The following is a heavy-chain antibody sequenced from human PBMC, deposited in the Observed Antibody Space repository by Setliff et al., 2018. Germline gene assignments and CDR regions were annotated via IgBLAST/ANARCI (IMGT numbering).Heavy chain of an antibody. D-gene: IGHD3-22*01. J-gene: IGHJ4*02. CDR1: GYSFTVFG. CDR2: ISPYYGNT. Sequence: ASVKVSCKTSGYSFTVFGISWVRKAPRQGLEWMGWISPYYGNTNYAQQFQGRVTMTTDTSTTTAYMELTSLTSDDTALYYCVRGQGPRTVVAIPFDHWGQGTLVTVSS. CDR3: VRGQGPRTVVAIPFDH. V-gene: IGHV1-18*01.